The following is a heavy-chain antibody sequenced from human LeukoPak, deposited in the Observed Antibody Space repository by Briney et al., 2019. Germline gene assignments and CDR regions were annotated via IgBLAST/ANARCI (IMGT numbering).Heavy chain of an antibody. CDR2: INPNSGGT. J-gene: IGHJ5*02. CDR1: GYTFTGYY. CDR3: ARDVNPLSSSSPNWFDP. V-gene: IGHV1-2*02. D-gene: IGHD6-6*01. Sequence: ASVKVSCKASGYTFTGYYMHWVRQAPGQGLEWMGWINPNSGGTNYAQKFQGRVTMTRDTSISTAYMELSRLRSDDTAVYYCARDVNPLSSSSPNWFDPWGQGTLVTVSS.